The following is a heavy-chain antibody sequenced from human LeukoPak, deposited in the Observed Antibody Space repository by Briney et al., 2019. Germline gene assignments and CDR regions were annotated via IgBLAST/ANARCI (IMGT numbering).Heavy chain of an antibody. V-gene: IGHV3-9*01. J-gene: IGHJ6*02. CDR3: AKDMEGYYGSGSGYGMDV. D-gene: IGHD3-10*01. CDR2: ISWNSGNM. CDR1: GFSFDDYA. Sequence: GGSLRLSCVASGFSFDDYAMHWVRQAPGKGLQLVSGISWNSGNMGYADSVEGRFTISRDSAKNSLYLQMNSLRAEDTALYYCAKDMEGYYGSGSGYGMDVWGQGTTVTVSS.